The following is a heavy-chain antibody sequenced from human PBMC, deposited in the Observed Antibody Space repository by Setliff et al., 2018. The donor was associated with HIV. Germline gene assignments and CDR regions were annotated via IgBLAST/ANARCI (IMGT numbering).Heavy chain of an antibody. D-gene: IGHD1-7*01. Sequence: SETLSLTYTVIGASVSMPGWWGWVRQSPGKRLEWIGEVSDGGTKYNPSLQGRATTSVDRSKNQFSLELRSVTAADTAVYYCVKEGRTSTVFDYWGQGVMVTVSS. CDR2: VSDGGT. CDR1: GASVSMPGW. V-gene: IGHV4-4*02. CDR3: VKEGRTSTVFDY. J-gene: IGHJ4*02.